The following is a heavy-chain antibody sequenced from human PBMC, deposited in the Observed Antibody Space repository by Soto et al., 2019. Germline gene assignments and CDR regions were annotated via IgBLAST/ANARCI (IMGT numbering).Heavy chain of an antibody. CDR1: GGSFSGYY. CDR2: INHSGST. Sequence: PSETLSLTCAVYGGSFSGYYWSWIRQPPGKGLEWIGEINHSGSTNYNPSLKSRVTISVDTSKNQFSLKLSSVTAADTAVYYCARDSPYYCSSTSCPGGGYYYYMDVWAKGTTVTVSS. D-gene: IGHD2-2*01. V-gene: IGHV4-34*01. J-gene: IGHJ6*03. CDR3: ARDSPYYCSSTSCPGGGYYYYMDV.